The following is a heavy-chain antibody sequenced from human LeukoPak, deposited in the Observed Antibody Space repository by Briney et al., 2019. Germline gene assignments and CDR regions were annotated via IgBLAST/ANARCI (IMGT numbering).Heavy chain of an antibody. Sequence: GGSLRLSCAASGFTFSSYEMNWLRQAPGKGLEGISYISSSGSTIYYADSVQGRFTISRDNAKNSLYLQVNSLRAEDTAVYYCARRMRFGELYFDYWGQGTLVTVSS. V-gene: IGHV3-48*03. CDR3: ARRMRFGELYFDY. CDR2: ISSSGSTI. CDR1: GFTFSSYE. D-gene: IGHD3-10*01. J-gene: IGHJ4*02.